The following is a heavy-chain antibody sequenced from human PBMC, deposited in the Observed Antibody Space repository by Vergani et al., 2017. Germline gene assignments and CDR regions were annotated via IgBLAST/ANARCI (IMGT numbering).Heavy chain of an antibody. CDR2: INPNSAGT. Sequence: QVQLVQSGAEVKKPGASVKVFCKASGYTFTGYYMHWVRQAPGPGLEWMGWINPNSAGTNYAQKLQGRVTMTRDTSISTAYMELSRLRSDDTAVYYCARERRELWADYFDYWGQGTLVTVSS. CDR1: GYTFTGYY. D-gene: IGHD1-26*01. CDR3: ARERRELWADYFDY. V-gene: IGHV1-2*02. J-gene: IGHJ4*02.